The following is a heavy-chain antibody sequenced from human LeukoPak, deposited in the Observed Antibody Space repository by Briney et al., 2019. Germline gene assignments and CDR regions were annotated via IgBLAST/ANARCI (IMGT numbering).Heavy chain of an antibody. Sequence: PGGSLRLSCAASGLTFSDYYMSWIRQAPGKGLGWVSDISSSGSYTNDADSVKGRFTISRDNAKNSLHLEMNSLRVEDTAVYYCAREGYNSGPIPFDSWGQGTLVTVSS. V-gene: IGHV3-11*06. J-gene: IGHJ5*01. CDR2: ISSSGSYT. CDR3: AREGYNSGPIPFDS. CDR1: GLTFSDYY. D-gene: IGHD5-18*01.